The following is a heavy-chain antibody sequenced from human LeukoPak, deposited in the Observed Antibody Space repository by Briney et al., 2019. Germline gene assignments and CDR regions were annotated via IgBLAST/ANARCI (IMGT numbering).Heavy chain of an antibody. CDR3: SEGCFEPFDH. V-gene: IGHV4-59*02. J-gene: IGHJ4*02. Sequence: SETLSLTCVVSGASVSSSHWNWIRQLPGKGLEWIGCLSYTGKTDYNPSLTSRVTMSLDTSKNQVSLKLRSLTAADTAIYYCSEGCFEPFDHWGQGTLVTVSS. CDR1: GASVSSSH. D-gene: IGHD2-15*01. CDR2: LSYTGKT.